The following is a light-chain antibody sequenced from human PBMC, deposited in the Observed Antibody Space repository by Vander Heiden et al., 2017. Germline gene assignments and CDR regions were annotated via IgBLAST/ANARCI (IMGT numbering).Light chain of an antibody. CDR1: QNIDLW. CDR3: KQDDKSWT. J-gene: IGKJ1*01. V-gene: IGKV1-5*03. Sequence: DVRLTQFPSTLSASVGDRVTISCRANQNIDLWLAWYQQRPGNDTQLMIYKASTLQSGVPSRIGGSGTGTEFSLSVHTLKRDGSAIYWFKQDDKSWTLG. CDR2: KAS.